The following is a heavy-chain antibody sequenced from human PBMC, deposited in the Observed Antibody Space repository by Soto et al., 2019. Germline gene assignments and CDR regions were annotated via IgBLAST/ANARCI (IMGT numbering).Heavy chain of an antibody. CDR2: IWYDGTQK. D-gene: IGHD6-6*01. CDR1: GFTFNTYS. V-gene: IGHV3-33*01. J-gene: IGHJ4*02. Sequence: GGSLRLSCEASGFTFNTYSMHWVRQPPGKGLEWLAAIWYDGTQKYYADSVKGRFTISRDNSKNTLYLQMNSLRAEDTAVYYCARGLSYSSSGPPYDYWGQGTLVTVSS. CDR3: ARGLSYSSSGPPYDY.